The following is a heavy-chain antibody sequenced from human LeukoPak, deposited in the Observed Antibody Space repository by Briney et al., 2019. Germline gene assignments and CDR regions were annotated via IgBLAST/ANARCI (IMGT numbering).Heavy chain of an antibody. D-gene: IGHD3-10*01. CDR2: IYFSGST. V-gene: IGHV4-59*12. J-gene: IGHJ5*02. CDR3: TREVEGYSYASGRFLHFDP. CDR1: GDSISSYY. Sequence: SETLSLTCNVSGDSISSYYWSWIRQPPGKGLEWIGFIYFSGSTNYNPSLKSRVTISIDTSKNQFSLRLSSVTAADTAVYYCTREVEGYSYASGRFLHFDPWGQGTLVTVSS.